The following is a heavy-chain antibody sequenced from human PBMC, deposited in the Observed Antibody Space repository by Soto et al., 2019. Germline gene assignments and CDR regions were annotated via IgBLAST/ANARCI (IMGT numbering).Heavy chain of an antibody. CDR3: ARKPMVRGIIGYFDS. CDR1: GGSISSSSYY. D-gene: IGHD3-10*01. Sequence: SETLSLTCTVSGGSISSSSYYWGWIRQPPGKGLEWIGSIYYTGNTYYNPSLKSRVSISVDTSKNQFPLKLRSGTAADTAVYYCARKPMVRGIIGYFDSGGQGTLVTVSS. V-gene: IGHV4-39*01. J-gene: IGHJ4*02. CDR2: IYYTGNT.